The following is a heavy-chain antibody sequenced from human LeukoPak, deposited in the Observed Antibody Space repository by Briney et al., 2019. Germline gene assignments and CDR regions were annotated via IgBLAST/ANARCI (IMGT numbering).Heavy chain of an antibody. V-gene: IGHV3-21*04. Sequence: PGGSLRLSCAASGFTFSSYSMNWVRQAPGKGLEWVSSISSSSSYIYYADSVKGRFTISRDNSKNTLYLQMNSLRAEDTAVYYCAKATAGYSSGWYSFDYWGQGTLVTVSS. CDR3: AKATAGYSSGWYSFDY. CDR1: GFTFSSYS. CDR2: ISSSSSYI. D-gene: IGHD6-19*01. J-gene: IGHJ4*02.